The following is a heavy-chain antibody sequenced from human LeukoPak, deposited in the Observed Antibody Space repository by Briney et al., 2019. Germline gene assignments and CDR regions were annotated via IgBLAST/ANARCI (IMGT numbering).Heavy chain of an antibody. D-gene: IGHD3-22*01. Sequence: SETLSLTCAVYGGSFSGYYWSWIRQPPGKGLEWIGEINHSGSTNYNPSLKSRVTISVDTSKNQFSLKLSSVTAADTAVYYCARDHDYYDNFDPWGQGTLVTVSP. CDR2: INHSGST. J-gene: IGHJ5*02. CDR1: GGSFSGYY. CDR3: ARDHDYYDNFDP. V-gene: IGHV4-34*01.